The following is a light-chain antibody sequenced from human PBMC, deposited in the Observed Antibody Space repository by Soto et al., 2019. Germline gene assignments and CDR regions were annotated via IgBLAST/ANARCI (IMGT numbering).Light chain of an antibody. CDR2: EAT. CDR1: SNDVGSFNL. Sequence: QSALTQPASVSGSPGQSITISCSGTSNDVGSFNLVSWYQQHPGKVPKLMIYEATKRPSGVSNRFSGSKSGNTAPLTISGLQAEDEADYYCCSYARSSTVVFGGGTKVTVL. J-gene: IGLJ2*01. CDR3: CSYARSSTVV. V-gene: IGLV2-23*01.